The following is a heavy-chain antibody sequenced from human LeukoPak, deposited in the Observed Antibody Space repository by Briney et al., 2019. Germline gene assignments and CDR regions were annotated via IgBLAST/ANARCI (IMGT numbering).Heavy chain of an antibody. CDR2: IYYSGST. CDR3: ARRSYGDYDHYGMDV. J-gene: IGHJ6*02. V-gene: IGHV4-59*08. CDR1: GGSISSYY. Sequence: PSETLSLTCTVSGGSISSYYWSWIRQPPGKGLEWVGYIYYSGSTNYNPSLKSRVTISVDTSKNQFSLKLSSVTAADTAVYYCARRSYGDYDHYGMDVWGQGTTVTVSS. D-gene: IGHD4-17*01.